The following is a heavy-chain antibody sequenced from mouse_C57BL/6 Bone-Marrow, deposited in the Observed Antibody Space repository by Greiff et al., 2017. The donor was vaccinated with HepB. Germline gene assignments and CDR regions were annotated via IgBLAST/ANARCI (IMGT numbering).Heavy chain of an antibody. Sequence: QLQQSGPGLVKPSQSLSLTCSVTGYSITSGYYWNWIRQFPGNKLEWMGYISYDGSNNYNPSLKNRISITRDTSKNQFFLKLNSVTTEDTATYYCARGRGTDWGQGTTLTVSS. CDR3: ARGRGTD. CDR2: ISYDGSN. V-gene: IGHV3-6*01. CDR1: GYSITSGYY. J-gene: IGHJ2*01. D-gene: IGHD3-3*01.